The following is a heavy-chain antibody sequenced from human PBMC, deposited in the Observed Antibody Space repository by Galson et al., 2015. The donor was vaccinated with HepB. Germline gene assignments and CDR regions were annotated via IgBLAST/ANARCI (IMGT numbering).Heavy chain of an antibody. CDR1: GFTFSSYA. CDR2: ISGSGGST. J-gene: IGHJ5*02. CDR3: AKGSYYDSSGYYYDH. V-gene: IGHV3-23*01. Sequence: SLRLSCAASGFTFSSYAMSWVRQAPGKGLEWVSAISGSGGSTYYADSVKGRFTISRDNSKNTLYLQMNSLRAEDTAVYYCAKGSYYDSSGYYYDHWGQGTLVTVSS. D-gene: IGHD3-22*01.